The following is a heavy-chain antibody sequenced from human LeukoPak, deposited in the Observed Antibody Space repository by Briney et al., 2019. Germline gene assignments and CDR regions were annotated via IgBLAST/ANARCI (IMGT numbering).Heavy chain of an antibody. V-gene: IGHV3-48*01. D-gene: IGHD5/OR15-5a*01. CDR3: VRDHHRRLYDSQARDTFDI. Sequence: PGGSLRLSCAASGFTFSSYSMNWVRQAPGKGLEWVSYISSSSSTIYYADSVKGRFTISSDNAKNSLYLQMNSLRAEDTAVYYCVRDHHRRLYDSQARDTFDIWGRGTMVTVSS. J-gene: IGHJ3*02. CDR1: GFTFSSYS. CDR2: ISSSSSTI.